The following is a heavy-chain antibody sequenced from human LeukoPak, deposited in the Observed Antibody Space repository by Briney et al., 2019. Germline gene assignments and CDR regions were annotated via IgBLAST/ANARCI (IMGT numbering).Heavy chain of an antibody. Sequence: PGGSLRLSCAASGFTFSSYPMSWVRQAPGKGLQWVSAISNGGGSAYYADSVKGRFTISRDNSKSTLYLQMDSLRADDTAIYYCAARPRMLPRFDYWGQGTLVTVSS. J-gene: IGHJ4*02. CDR1: GFTFSSYP. CDR3: AARPRMLPRFDY. D-gene: IGHD1-14*01. V-gene: IGHV3-23*01. CDR2: ISNGGGSA.